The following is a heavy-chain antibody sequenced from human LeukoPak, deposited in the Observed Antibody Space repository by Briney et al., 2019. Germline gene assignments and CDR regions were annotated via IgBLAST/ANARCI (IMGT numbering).Heavy chain of an antibody. D-gene: IGHD3-10*01. CDR3: ARDRRGLGMDV. CDR2: IKQDGSEK. J-gene: IGHJ6*02. V-gene: IGHV3-7*03. Sequence: GGSLRLSCAASGFTFSSYRMTWVRQAPGKGLEWVANIKQDGSEKYYVDSVKGRFTSSRDNAKNSLYLQMNSLRAEDTAMYYCARDRRGLGMDVWGQGTTVTVSS. CDR1: GFTFSSYR.